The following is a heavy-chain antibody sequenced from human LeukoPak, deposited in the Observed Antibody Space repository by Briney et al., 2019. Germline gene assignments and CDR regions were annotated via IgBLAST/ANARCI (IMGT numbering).Heavy chain of an antibody. Sequence: PSETLSLTCAVYGGSFSGYYWSWLRQPPGKGLEWIGEINHSGSTNYNPSLKSRVTISVDTSKNQFSLKLSSVTAADTAVYYCARVGSSSWYGSSAPVTFDYWGQGTLVTVSS. CDR2: INHSGST. J-gene: IGHJ4*02. CDR3: ARVGSSSWYGSSAPVTFDY. CDR1: GGSFSGYY. V-gene: IGHV4-34*01. D-gene: IGHD6-13*01.